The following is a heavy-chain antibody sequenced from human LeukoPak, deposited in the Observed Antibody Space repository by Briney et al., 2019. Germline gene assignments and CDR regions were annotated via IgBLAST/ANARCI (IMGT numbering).Heavy chain of an antibody. CDR1: GGSISSSSYY. D-gene: IGHD6-13*01. CDR3: ARARYGSWYARE. J-gene: IGHJ4*02. CDR2: IYYSGST. V-gene: IGHV4-39*07. Sequence: PSETLSLTCTVSGGSISSSSYYWGWIRQPPGKGLEWIGSIYYSGSTYYNPSLKSRVTISVDTSKNQFSLKLSSVPAADTAVYYCARARYGSWYAREWGEGTLVTVSS.